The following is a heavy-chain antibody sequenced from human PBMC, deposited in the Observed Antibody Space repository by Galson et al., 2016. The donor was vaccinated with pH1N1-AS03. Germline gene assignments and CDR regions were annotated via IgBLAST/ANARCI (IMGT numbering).Heavy chain of an antibody. CDR3: AKDRVRLQVTESSAFDI. J-gene: IGHJ3*02. D-gene: IGHD4-23*01. V-gene: IGHV3-30*02. CDR1: GFTFSSYG. Sequence: SLRLSCAASGFTFSSYGLHWIRQAPGEGLEWVTFIRYDGSNTYYVDSVRGRFTISRDNCKNMLYLQMNSLRAEDSAAYYCAKDRVRLQVTESSAFDIWGQGTMVTVSS. CDR2: IRYDGSNT.